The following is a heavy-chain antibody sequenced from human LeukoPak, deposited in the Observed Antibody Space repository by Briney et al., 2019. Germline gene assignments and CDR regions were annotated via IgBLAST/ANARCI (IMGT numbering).Heavy chain of an antibody. J-gene: IGHJ4*02. CDR3: ATTPSGSYFHFDY. CDR2: ISSSSSYI. CDR1: GFTVSSYS. D-gene: IGHD1-26*01. Sequence: GGSLRLSCAASGFTVSSYSMNWVRQAPGKGLEWVSSISSSSSYIYYADSVKGRFTISRDNAKNSLYLQMNSLRAEDTAVYYCATTPSGSYFHFDYWGQGTLVTVSS. V-gene: IGHV3-21*01.